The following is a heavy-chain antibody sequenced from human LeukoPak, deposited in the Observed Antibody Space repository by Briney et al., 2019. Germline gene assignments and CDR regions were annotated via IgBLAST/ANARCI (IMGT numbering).Heavy chain of an antibody. V-gene: IGHV3-7*01. Sequence: PGESLRLSCAASGFTFSSYWMSWVRQAPGKGLEWVANIKQDGSGKYYVDSVKGRFTISRDNAKNSLYLQMNSLRAEDTAVYYCARDYITMVRGVMDYWGQGTLVTVSS. J-gene: IGHJ4*02. D-gene: IGHD3-10*01. CDR3: ARDYITMVRGVMDY. CDR1: GFTFSSYW. CDR2: IKQDGSGK.